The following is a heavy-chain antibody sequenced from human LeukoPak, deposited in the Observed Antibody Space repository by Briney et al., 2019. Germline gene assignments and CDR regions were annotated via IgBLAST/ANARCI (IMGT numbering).Heavy chain of an antibody. CDR2: ISSSSSYI. J-gene: IGHJ6*03. D-gene: IGHD3-16*02. CDR3: ARVIAFRGYMDV. V-gene: IGHV3-21*06. Sequence: PGGSLRLSCAASGFTFSSYNMNWVRQAPGKGLEWVSSISSSSSYIYYADSVKGRFTISRDNAKNSLYLQMNSLRAEDTAVYYCARVIAFRGYMDVWGKGTTVTVSS. CDR1: GFTFSSYN.